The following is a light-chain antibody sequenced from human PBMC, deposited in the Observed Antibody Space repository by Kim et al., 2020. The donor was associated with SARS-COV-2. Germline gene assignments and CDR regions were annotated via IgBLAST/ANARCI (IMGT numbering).Light chain of an antibody. CDR2: GAS. CDR3: QKYNSAPWT. V-gene: IGKV1-27*01. J-gene: IGKJ1*01. CDR1: QGISNS. Sequence: DIQMAQSPSSLSASVGDRDTITCRASQGISNSLAWYRQKPGKVPMLLIYGASTLRSGVPSRFRGSGSGTDFTLTISSLQPEDAATYYCQKYNSAPWTFGQGTKVEIK.